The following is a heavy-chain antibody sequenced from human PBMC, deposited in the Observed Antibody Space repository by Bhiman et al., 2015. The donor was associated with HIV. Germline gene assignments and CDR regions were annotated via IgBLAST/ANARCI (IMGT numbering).Heavy chain of an antibody. V-gene: IGHV3-9*01. CDR1: GFTFDDYA. D-gene: IGHD3-22*01. Sequence: EVQLVESGGGLVETGRSLRLSCAASGFTFDDYAMHWVRQAPGKGLEWVSGISWNSGRIGYADSVKGRFTISRDDAKDSLFLQMNSLRTEDTALYYCAKELADLYYYDGSGSILGDAFDIWGQGTMVTVSS. CDR2: ISWNSGRI. J-gene: IGHJ3*02. CDR3: AKELADLYYYDGSGSILGDAFDI.